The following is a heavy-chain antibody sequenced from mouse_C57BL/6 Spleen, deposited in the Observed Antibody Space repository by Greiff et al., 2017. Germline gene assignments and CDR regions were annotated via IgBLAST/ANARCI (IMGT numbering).Heavy chain of an antibody. V-gene: IGHV7-3*01. D-gene: IGHD1-1*01. CDR3: ARSPITGVVAPYFDY. CDR2: IRNKANGYTT. CDR1: GFTFTDYY. Sequence: EVQGVESGGGLVQPGGSLSLSCAASGFTFTDYYMSWVRQPPGKALEWLGFIRNKANGYTTEYSASVKGRFTISRDNSQSILYLQMNALIAEDSATYYCARSPITGVVAPYFDYWGQGTTLTVSS. J-gene: IGHJ2*01.